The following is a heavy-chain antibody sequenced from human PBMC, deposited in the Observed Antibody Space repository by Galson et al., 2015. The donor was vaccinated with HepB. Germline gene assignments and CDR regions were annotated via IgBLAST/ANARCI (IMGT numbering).Heavy chain of an antibody. J-gene: IGHJ2*01. CDR1: GYSFTSYW. D-gene: IGHD2-15*01. CDR3: ARREYCSGGSCRSDWYFDL. Sequence: QSGAEVKKPGESLKISCKGSGYSFTSYWIGWVRQMPGKGLEWMGIIYPGDSDTRYSPSFQGQVTISADKSISTAYLQWSSLKASDTAMYYCARREYCSGGSCRSDWYFDLWGRGTLVTVSS. CDR2: IYPGDSDT. V-gene: IGHV5-51*03.